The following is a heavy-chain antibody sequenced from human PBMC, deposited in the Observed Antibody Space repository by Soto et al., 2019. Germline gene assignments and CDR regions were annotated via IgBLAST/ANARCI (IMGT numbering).Heavy chain of an antibody. Sequence: SETLSLTCTVSGGSISSGDYYWSWIRQPPGKGLEWIGYIYYSGSTYYNPSLKSRVTISVDTSKNQFSLNLSSVTAADTAVYYCARERHDGFKPHPRGQGTLVTVSS. V-gene: IGHV4-30-4*01. J-gene: IGHJ5*02. CDR3: ARERHDGFKPHP. CDR2: IYYSGST. CDR1: GGSISSGDYY. D-gene: IGHD3-3*01.